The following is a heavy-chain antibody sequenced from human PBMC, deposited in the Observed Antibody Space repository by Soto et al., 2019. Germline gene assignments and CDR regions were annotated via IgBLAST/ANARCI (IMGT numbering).Heavy chain of an antibody. Sequence: QLQLQESGPGLVKPSETLSLTCTVSGGSISSSSYYWGWIRQPPGKGLEWIGSIYYSGSTYYNPSLKSRGTISVDTSKNQFSLKLSSVTAADTAVYYCASHVLRFLPRGFDIWGQGTMVTVSS. V-gene: IGHV4-39*01. D-gene: IGHD3-3*01. CDR2: IYYSGST. J-gene: IGHJ3*02. CDR3: ASHVLRFLPRGFDI. CDR1: GGSISSSSYY.